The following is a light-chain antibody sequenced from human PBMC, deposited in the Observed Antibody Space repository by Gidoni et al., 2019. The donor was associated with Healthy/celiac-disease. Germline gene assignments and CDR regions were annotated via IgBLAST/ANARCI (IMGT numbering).Light chain of an antibody. Sequence: DIQMTQSPSSLSASVGDRVTITCRASQSISSYLKWYQQKPGKAPKLLIYAASSLQSVVPSRCSGSGSVTDFTLTISSLQPEDFATYYWQQSYSTPRWSFGQGTKLEIK. CDR3: QQSYSTPRWS. CDR2: AAS. CDR1: QSISSY. V-gene: IGKV1-39*01. J-gene: IGKJ2*03.